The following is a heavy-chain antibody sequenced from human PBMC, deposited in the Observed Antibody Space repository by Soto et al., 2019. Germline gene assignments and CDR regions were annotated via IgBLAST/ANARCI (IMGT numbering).Heavy chain of an antibody. V-gene: IGHV4-31*03. J-gene: IGHJ4*02. Sequence: PSETLSLTCTVSGGSISSGGYYWSWIRQHPGKGLEWIGYIYYSGSTYYNPSLKSRVTISVDTSKNQFSLKLSSVTAADTAVYYCATGLGWGDLFDYWGQGTLVTVSS. CDR1: GGSISSGGYY. CDR2: IYYSGST. CDR3: ATGLGWGDLFDY. D-gene: IGHD7-27*01.